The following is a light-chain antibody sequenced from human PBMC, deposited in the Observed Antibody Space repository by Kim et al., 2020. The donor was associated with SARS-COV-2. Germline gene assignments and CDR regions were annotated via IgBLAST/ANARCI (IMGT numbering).Light chain of an antibody. J-gene: IGKJ4*01. CDR1: QSISSY. CDR2: AAS. CDR3: QQSYSTPLT. Sequence: DIQMTQSPSSLSASVGDRVTITCRASQSISSYLNWYQQKPGKAPKLLIYAASNLQSGVPSRFSGSGSGTDFTLTISSLQPEDFATYYYQQSYSTPLTFGGGTKVDIK. V-gene: IGKV1-39*01.